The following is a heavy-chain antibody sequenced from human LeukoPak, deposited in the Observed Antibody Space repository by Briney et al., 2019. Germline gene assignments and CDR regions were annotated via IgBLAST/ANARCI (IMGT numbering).Heavy chain of an antibody. Sequence: ASVKVSCKASGFTFTSYYMHWVRQAPGQGLEWMGIINPSGGSTRYAQKFQGRVTMTRDTSTSTVYMEVSSLRSEDTAVYHCARDSTLSGHLDYWGQGTLVTVSS. V-gene: IGHV1-46*01. D-gene: IGHD3-3*01. CDR3: ARDSTLSGHLDY. CDR1: GFTFTSYY. J-gene: IGHJ4*02. CDR2: INPSGGST.